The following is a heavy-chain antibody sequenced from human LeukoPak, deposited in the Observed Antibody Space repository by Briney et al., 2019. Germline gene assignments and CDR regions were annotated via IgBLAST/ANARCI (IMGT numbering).Heavy chain of an antibody. V-gene: IGHV4-34*01. D-gene: IGHD4-17*01. J-gene: IGHJ6*03. Sequence: PSETLSLTCAVYGGSFCGYYWSWIRQPPGKGLEWIGEINHSGSTNYNPSLKSRVTISVDTSKNQFSLKLSSVTAADTAVYYCARGWDGDYRGTYYYYYMDVWGKGTTVAVSS. CDR1: GGSFCGYY. CDR3: ARGWDGDYRGTYYYYYMDV. CDR2: INHSGST.